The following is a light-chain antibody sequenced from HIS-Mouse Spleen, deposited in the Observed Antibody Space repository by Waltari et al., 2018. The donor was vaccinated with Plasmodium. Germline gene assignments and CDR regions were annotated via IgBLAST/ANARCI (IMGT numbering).Light chain of an antibody. V-gene: IGKV3-15*01. CDR3: QQYNNWSFT. CDR2: GAS. J-gene: IGKJ3*01. Sequence: EIVMTQSPATLSVSPAERATLSRRASQSVSSNLAWYQQKPGQAPRLLIYGASTRATGIPARFSGSGSGTEFTLTISSLQSEDFAVYYCQQYNNWSFTFGPGTKVDIK. CDR1: QSVSSN.